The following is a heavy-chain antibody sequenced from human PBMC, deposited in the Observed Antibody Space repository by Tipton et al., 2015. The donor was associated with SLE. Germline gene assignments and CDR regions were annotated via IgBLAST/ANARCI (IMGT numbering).Heavy chain of an antibody. Sequence: QSGAEVKKPGASVEVSCKASGYTFTGYYMHWVRQAPGQGLEWMGWINPNSGGTNDAQKFQGWVTMTRDTSISTAYMELSRLRSDDTAVYYCARDRPERGSYPSYWYFDLWGRGTLVTVSS. CDR2: INPNSGGT. CDR3: ARDRPERGSYPSYWYFDL. D-gene: IGHD1-26*01. V-gene: IGHV1-2*04. J-gene: IGHJ2*01. CDR1: GYTFTGYY.